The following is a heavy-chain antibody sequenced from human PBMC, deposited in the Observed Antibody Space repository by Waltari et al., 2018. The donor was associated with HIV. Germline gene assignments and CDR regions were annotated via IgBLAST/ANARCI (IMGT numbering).Heavy chain of an antibody. CDR3: ARARYCSSTRCYTKGSRNSFYYYALDV. D-gene: IGHD2-2*02. Sequence: QVQLKQGGAGLWKPTETLSLTCAVYGGSFSGYYWSWIRHPPGKGLEWIGEINHRGSTNYNPSLKSLVIISVDTSMNQFSLKLRSGPAADTAVYYCARARYCSSTRCYTKGSRNSFYYYALDVWGQGTTVTVSS. CDR1: GGSFSGYY. J-gene: IGHJ6*02. V-gene: IGHV4-34*01. CDR2: INHRGST.